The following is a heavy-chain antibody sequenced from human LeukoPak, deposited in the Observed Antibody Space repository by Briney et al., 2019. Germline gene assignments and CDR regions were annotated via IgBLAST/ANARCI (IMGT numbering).Heavy chain of an antibody. CDR2: IGTAGDT. CDR3: ARGNYDSSGYTFDY. D-gene: IGHD3-22*01. CDR1: GFTFSSYD. Sequence: GGSLRLSCAASGFTFSSYDMHWVRQATGKGLEWVSAIGTAGDTYYPGSVKGRFTISRENAKNSLYLQMNSLRAGDTAVYYCARGNYDSSGYTFDYWGQETLVTVSS. V-gene: IGHV3-13*04. J-gene: IGHJ4*02.